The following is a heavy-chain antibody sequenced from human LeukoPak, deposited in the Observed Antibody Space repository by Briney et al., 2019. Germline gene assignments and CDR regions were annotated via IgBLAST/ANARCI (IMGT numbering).Heavy chain of an antibody. CDR2: IYTSGSN. D-gene: IGHD4-23*01. V-gene: IGHV4-4*07. CDR3: AREVADYGGYYYYHYMDV. J-gene: IGHJ6*03. Sequence: PSETLSLTCAAYGGSFSVYYWSWIRQPAGKGLEWIGRIYTSGSNNYNPSLESRVTMSVDTSKNQFSLKLSSVTAADTAMYYCAREVADYGGYYYYHYMDVWGKGTTVTISS. CDR1: GGSFSVYY.